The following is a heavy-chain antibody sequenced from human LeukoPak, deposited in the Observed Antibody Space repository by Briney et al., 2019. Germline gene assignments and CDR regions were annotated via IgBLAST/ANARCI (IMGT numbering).Heavy chain of an antibody. Sequence: GASVKVSCKASGYTFTSYGISWVRQAPGQGLEWMGWISAYNGNTNYAQKLQGRVTMTTDTSTSTAYMELRSLRSDDTAVYYCARGSDYSSSWYDWFDPWGQGTLVTVSS. CDR1: GYTFTSYG. V-gene: IGHV1-18*01. CDR2: ISAYNGNT. CDR3: ARGSDYSSSWYDWFDP. J-gene: IGHJ5*02. D-gene: IGHD6-13*01.